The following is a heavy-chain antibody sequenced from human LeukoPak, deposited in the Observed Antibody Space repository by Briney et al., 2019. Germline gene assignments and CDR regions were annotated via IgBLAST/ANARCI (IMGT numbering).Heavy chain of an antibody. CDR2: ISWDGGGT. CDR3: AKDMLGYSGSPDY. Sequence: GGSLRLSCAASGFTFDDYAMHWVRQAPGKGLEWVSLISWDGGGTYYADSVKGRFTISRDNSKNSLYLQMNSLRAEDTALYYCAKDMLGYSGSPDYWGQGTLVTVSS. J-gene: IGHJ4*02. D-gene: IGHD1-26*01. V-gene: IGHV3-43D*03. CDR1: GFTFDDYA.